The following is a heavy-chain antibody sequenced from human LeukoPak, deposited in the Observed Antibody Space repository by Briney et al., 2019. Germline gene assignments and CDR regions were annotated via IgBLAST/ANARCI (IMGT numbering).Heavy chain of an antibody. Sequence: GGSLRLSCAASGFTFSSYSMNWVRQAPGKGLEWVSYISSASTIYYADSVQGRFTISRDNAKNSLFLQMNSLRDEDTAVYYCAKQRGWALFGMDVWGQGTTVTVSS. J-gene: IGHJ6*02. CDR3: AKQRGWALFGMDV. CDR2: ISSASTI. D-gene: IGHD1/OR15-1a*01. CDR1: GFTFSSYS. V-gene: IGHV3-48*02.